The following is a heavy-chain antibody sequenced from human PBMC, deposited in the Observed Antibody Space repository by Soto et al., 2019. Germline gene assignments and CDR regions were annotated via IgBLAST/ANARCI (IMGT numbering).Heavy chain of an antibody. J-gene: IGHJ6*03. CDR3: ARGLILWFGELSRRGGYYYYMDV. V-gene: IGHV4-34*01. D-gene: IGHD3-10*01. CDR2: INDSGNI. CDR1: GGSFSGYQ. Sequence: QVQLQQWGAGLLKPSETLSLTCAVYGGSFSGYQWTWIRQTPGKGLEWIGEINDSGNISYNPSLKSRVTILVDTAKKQISLKLSCVTAADTAVYYCARGLILWFGELSRRGGYYYYMDVWGKGTTVTVSS.